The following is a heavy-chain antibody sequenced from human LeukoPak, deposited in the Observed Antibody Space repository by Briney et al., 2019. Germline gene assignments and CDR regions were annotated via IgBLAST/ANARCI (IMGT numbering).Heavy chain of an antibody. CDR3: ARVDLRYFDWFLSRSFDY. V-gene: IGHV4-34*01. CDR2: INHSGST. J-gene: IGHJ4*02. CDR1: GGSFSGYY. D-gene: IGHD3-9*01. Sequence: SETLSLTCAVYGGSFSGYYWSWIRQPPGKGLEWIGEINHSGSTNYNPSLKSRVTISVDTSKNQFSLKLSSVTAADTAVYYCARVDLRYFDWFLSRSFDYWGQGTLVTVSP.